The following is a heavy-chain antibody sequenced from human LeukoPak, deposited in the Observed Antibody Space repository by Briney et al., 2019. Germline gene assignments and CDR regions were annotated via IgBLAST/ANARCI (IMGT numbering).Heavy chain of an antibody. CDR2: IYTSGST. CDR3: ARSGYSYGQGAFDI. CDR1: GGSISSGSYY. J-gene: IGHJ3*02. V-gene: IGHV4-61*02. D-gene: IGHD5-18*01. Sequence: SQTLSLTCTVSGGSISSGSYYWSWIRQPAGNGLEWIGRIYTSGSTNYNPSLKSRVTISVDTSKNQFSLKLSSVTAADTAVYYCARSGYSYGQGAFDIWGQGTMVTVSS.